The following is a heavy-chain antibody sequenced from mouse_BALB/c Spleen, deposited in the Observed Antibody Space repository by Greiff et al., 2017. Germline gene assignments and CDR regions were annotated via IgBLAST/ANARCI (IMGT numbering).Heavy chain of an antibody. Sequence: VKLQESGAELVKPGASVKLSCKTSGYTFTSYWIQWVKQRPGQGLGWIGEIFPGTGTTYYNEKFKGKATLTIDTSSSTAYMQLSSLTSEDSAVYFCARPTMINGFDYWGQGTTLTVSS. V-gene: IGHV1S132*01. CDR2: IFPGTGTT. CDR3: ARPTMINGFDY. CDR1: GYTFTSYW. J-gene: IGHJ2*01. D-gene: IGHD2-4*01.